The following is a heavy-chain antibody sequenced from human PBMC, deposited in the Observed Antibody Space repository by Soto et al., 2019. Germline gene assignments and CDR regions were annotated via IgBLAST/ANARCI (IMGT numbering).Heavy chain of an antibody. CDR3: AHMSKDDRDRSIYGLDV. CDR1: GFSLHTSGVG. Sequence: QITLKESGPPLVKPTQTLTLTCTFSGFSLHTSGVGVGWIRQPPGKALEWLALIYWDHEKRYSPSLRSRLTITKDTSKNQVVLALTNVDPVDTATYFCAHMSKDDRDRSIYGLDVWGPGATVTVSS. D-gene: IGHD2-21*02. CDR2: IYWDHEK. V-gene: IGHV2-5*02. J-gene: IGHJ6*02.